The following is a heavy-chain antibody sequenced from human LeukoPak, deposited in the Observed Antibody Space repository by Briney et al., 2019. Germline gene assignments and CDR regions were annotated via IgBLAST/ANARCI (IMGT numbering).Heavy chain of an antibody. CDR2: INHSGST. CDR1: GGSFSDYY. CDR3: ASWDPKPEHYGPGGGHRDY. J-gene: IGHJ4*02. D-gene: IGHD3-10*01. V-gene: IGHV4-34*01. Sequence: PSETLSLTCAVYGGSFSDYYWSWIRQPPGKGLEWIGEINHSGSTNYNPSLKSRVTISVDTPKNQFSLKLSSVPAADTAVYYCASWDPKPEHYGPGGGHRDYWGQGTLVTVSS.